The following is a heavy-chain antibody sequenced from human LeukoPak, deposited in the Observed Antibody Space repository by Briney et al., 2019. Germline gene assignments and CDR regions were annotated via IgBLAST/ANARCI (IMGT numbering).Heavy chain of an antibody. D-gene: IGHD4-17*01. Sequence: ASVKVSCKASGYTFTDYYLHWVRQAPGQGLKWMGWINSNSAGTNYAQKFQGRVTLTRDTSINTAYMELGSLTSDDTAIYYCTRMSGGGTVIDNWGQGTLVTVSS. CDR1: GYTFTDYY. CDR3: TRMSGGGTVIDN. V-gene: IGHV1-2*02. CDR2: INSNSAGT. J-gene: IGHJ4*02.